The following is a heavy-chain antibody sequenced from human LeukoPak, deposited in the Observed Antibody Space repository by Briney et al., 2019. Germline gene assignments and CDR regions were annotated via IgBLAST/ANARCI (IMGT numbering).Heavy chain of an antibody. CDR1: GVTLISSG. V-gene: IGHV3-30*05. J-gene: IGHJ6*04. D-gene: IGHD2-8*01. Sequence: HRGRCLRLSFAASGVTLISSGVYWVSQAPGKGIGWVVVISYDGTNKTSAASVKGPFTISRANSKNTLYLQLNSPRTREWAVAYCARPIDIVLMVSAGMDVWGKGTTVTVSA. CDR3: ARPIDIVLMVSAGMDV. CDR2: ISYDGTNK.